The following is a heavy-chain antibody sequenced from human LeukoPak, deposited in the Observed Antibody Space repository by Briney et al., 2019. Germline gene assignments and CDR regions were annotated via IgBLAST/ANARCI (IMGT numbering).Heavy chain of an antibody. D-gene: IGHD7-27*01. J-gene: IGHJ4*02. CDR3: ARDHKDWGVFDY. Sequence: GGSLRLSCAASGFTFSTYGMQWVRQAPGKGLEWVSYITPSSSTIYYADSVKGRFTISRDDAKNSLYLQMNSLRAEDTALYYCARDHKDWGVFDYWGQGTLVTVSS. CDR1: GFTFSTYG. V-gene: IGHV3-48*04. CDR2: ITPSSSTI.